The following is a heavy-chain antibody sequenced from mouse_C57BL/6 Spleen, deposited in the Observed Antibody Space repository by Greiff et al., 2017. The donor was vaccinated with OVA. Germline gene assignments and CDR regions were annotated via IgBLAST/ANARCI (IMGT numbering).Heavy chain of an antibody. D-gene: IGHD1-1*01. CDR1: GFNIKDYY. CDR3: ARITTVVVDY. Sequence: VQLQQSGAELVKPGASVKLSCTASGFNIKDYYMHWVKQRTEQGLEWIGMIDPEDGETKYAPKFPGKATITADTSSNTAYLQLSSLTSEDTAVYYCARITTVVVDYWGQGTTLTVSS. V-gene: IGHV14-2*01. CDR2: IDPEDGET. J-gene: IGHJ2*01.